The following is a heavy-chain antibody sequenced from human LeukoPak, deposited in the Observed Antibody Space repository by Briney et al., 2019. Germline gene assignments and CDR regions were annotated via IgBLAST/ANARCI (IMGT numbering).Heavy chain of an antibody. CDR1: GFTFSSYG. J-gene: IGHJ6*03. V-gene: IGHV3-30*02. CDR3: AKVGLMVRGVNYMDV. Sequence: GGSLRLSCAASGFTFSSYGMHWVRQAPGKGLEWVAFIRYDESNKYFADSVKGRFTISRDNSKNTPYLQMNSLRAEDTAVYYCAKVGLMVRGVNYMDVWGKGTTVTVSS. D-gene: IGHD3-10*01. CDR2: IRYDESNK.